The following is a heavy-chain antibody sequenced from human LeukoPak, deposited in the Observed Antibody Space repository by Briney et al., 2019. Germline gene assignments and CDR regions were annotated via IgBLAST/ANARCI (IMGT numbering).Heavy chain of an antibody. V-gene: IGHV3-23*01. CDR3: AKHGRSRSSSWYDY. J-gene: IGHJ4*02. D-gene: IGHD6-13*01. Sequence: GGSLRLSCAASGFTFSSYAMSWVRQAPGKGLEWVSAISGSGGSTYYADSVKGRFTISRDNSKNTLYLQMNSLRAEDTAVYYCAKHGRSRSSSWYDYWGQGTLVTVSS. CDR1: GFTFSSYA. CDR2: ISGSGGST.